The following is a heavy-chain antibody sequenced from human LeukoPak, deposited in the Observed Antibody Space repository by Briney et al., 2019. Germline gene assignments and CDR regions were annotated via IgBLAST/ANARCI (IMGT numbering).Heavy chain of an antibody. J-gene: IGHJ4*02. CDR2: IWYDVSNK. CDR3: AKQSPMVRGVHLDY. Sequence: GGSLRLSCAATGFTFSTYGMHRVRQAPGKGLVWVAVIWYDVSNKYYADSVRGRFTISRDNFKNTLYLQMNSLRAEDTAVYYCAKQSPMVRGVHLDYWGQGTLVTVSS. CDR1: GFTFSTYG. V-gene: IGHV3-30*02. D-gene: IGHD3-10*01.